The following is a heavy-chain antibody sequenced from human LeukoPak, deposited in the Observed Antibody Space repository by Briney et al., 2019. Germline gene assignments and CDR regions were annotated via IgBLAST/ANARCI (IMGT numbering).Heavy chain of an antibody. CDR1: GFTFSSYA. Sequence: GGPLRLSCAASGFTFSSYAMHLVRQAPGKGLEWAAVISYDGSNKYYADSVKGRFTISRDNSKNTLYLQMNSLRAEDTAVYYCERDLGSTFDYWGQGTLVTVSS. D-gene: IGHD2-2*01. CDR3: ERDLGSTFDY. CDR2: ISYDGSNK. V-gene: IGHV3-30*04. J-gene: IGHJ4*02.